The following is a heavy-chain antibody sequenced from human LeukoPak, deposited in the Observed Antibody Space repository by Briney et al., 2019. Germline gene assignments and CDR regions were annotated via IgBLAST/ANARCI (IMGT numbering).Heavy chain of an antibody. CDR3: ARARVRITIFSF. D-gene: IGHD3-3*01. CDR2: MNPNSGNT. V-gene: IGHV1-8*01. J-gene: IGHJ4*02. Sequence: GASVKVSYKASGYTFTSYDINWVRQATGQGLEWMGWMNPNSGNTGYAQKFQGRVTMTRNTSISTAYMELSSLRSEGTAVYYCARARVRITIFSFWGQGTLVTVSS. CDR1: GYTFTSYD.